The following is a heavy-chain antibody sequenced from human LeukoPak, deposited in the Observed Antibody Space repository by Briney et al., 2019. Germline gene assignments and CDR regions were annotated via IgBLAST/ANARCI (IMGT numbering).Heavy chain of an antibody. CDR1: GFTFSSYG. V-gene: IGHV3-30*02. CDR3: ARKYSGSYWSPSDAFDI. D-gene: IGHD1-26*01. Sequence: GGSLRLSCAASGFTFSSYGMHWVRQAPGKGLEWVAFIRYDGSNKYYADSVKGRFTISRDNSKNTLYLQMNSLRAEDTAVYYCARKYSGSYWSPSDAFDIWGQGTMVTVSS. J-gene: IGHJ3*02. CDR2: IRYDGSNK.